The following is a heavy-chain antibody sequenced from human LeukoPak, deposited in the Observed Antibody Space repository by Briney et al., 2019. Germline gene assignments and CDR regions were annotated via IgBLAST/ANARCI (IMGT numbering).Heavy chain of an antibody. CDR2: IYYSGST. Sequence: SETLSLTCTVSGGSISSYYWSWIRQPPGKGLEGIGYIYYSGSTNYNPSLKSRVTISVDTSKNQFSLKLSSVTAADTAVYYCARDDLGPFDYWGQGTLVTVSS. CDR1: GGSISSYY. CDR3: ARDDLGPFDY. J-gene: IGHJ4*02. V-gene: IGHV4-59*01. D-gene: IGHD3/OR15-3a*01.